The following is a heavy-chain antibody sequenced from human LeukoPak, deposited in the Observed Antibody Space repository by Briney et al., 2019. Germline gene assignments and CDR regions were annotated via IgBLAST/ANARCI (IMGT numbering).Heavy chain of an antibody. CDR3: TRVPYGDYWSSDY. CDR1: GFTFSDYY. J-gene: IGHJ4*02. Sequence: GGSLRLSCAASGFTFSDYYMSWIRQAPGKGLEWVSYISNSGSTIYYADSVKGRFTISRDNAKNSVYLQMNSLRAEDTAIYYCTRVPYGDYWSSDYWGQGTLVTVSS. D-gene: IGHD4-17*01. CDR2: ISNSGSTI. V-gene: IGHV3-11*04.